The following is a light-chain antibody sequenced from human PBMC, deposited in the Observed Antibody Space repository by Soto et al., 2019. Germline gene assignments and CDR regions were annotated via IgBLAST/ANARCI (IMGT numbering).Light chain of an antibody. Sequence: DIVMTQSPGTLSVSPGERATLSCRASQSISSKLAWYQQKPGQAPRLLISDASTRATGIPARFSVSGSGTEFTLTISSLQSEDFAVYYCQQYLQWPLTFGGGTKVEIK. V-gene: IGKV3-15*01. CDR3: QQYLQWPLT. CDR2: DAS. J-gene: IGKJ4*01. CDR1: QSISSK.